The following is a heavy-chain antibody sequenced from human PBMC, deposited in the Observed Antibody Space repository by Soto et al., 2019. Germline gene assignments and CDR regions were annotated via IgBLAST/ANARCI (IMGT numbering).Heavy chain of an antibody. CDR3: ASGIQLWLRRINNGYSG. J-gene: IGHJ4*02. CDR1: GGTFSTYA. Sequence: QVQLVQSGAEVKKPESSVKVSCKAPGGTFSTYAISWVRQAPGQGLEWMGGIIPMFGTANYAQRFQVRVTITADESTNTVYRELSSLRSEATAVYFCASGIQLWLRRINNGYSGWGQGTLVTVSS. D-gene: IGHD5-18*01. V-gene: IGHV1-69*12. CDR2: IIPMFGTA.